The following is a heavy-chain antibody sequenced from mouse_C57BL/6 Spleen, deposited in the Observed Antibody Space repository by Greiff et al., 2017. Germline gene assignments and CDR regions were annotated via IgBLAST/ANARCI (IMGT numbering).Heavy chain of an antibody. J-gene: IGHJ2*01. CDR2: ISSGGDYI. V-gene: IGHV5-9-1*02. D-gene: IGHD2-3*01. CDR1: GFTFSSYA. CDR3: TREKDYEGNYFDD. Sequence: EVKLMESGEGLVKPGGSLKLSCAASGFTFSSYAMSWVRQTPEKRLEWVAYISSGGDYIYYADTVKGRFTISRDNARNTLYLKMSSLKSEDTAMYYCTREKDYEGNYFDDWGQGTTLTVSS.